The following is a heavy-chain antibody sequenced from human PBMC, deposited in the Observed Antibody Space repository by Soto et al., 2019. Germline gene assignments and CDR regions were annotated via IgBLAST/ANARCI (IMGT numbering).Heavy chain of an antibody. J-gene: IGHJ4*02. CDR2: IKQDGSEK. V-gene: IGHV3-7*01. CDR3: ARGRYSLKQLVLDY. Sequence: GGSLRLSCAASGFTFSSYWMSWVRQAPGKGLEWVANIKQDGSEKYYVDSVKGRFTISRDNAKNSLYLQMNSLRAEDTAVYYCARGRYSLKQLVLDYWGQGTLVTVSS. CDR1: GFTFSSYW. D-gene: IGHD6-13*01.